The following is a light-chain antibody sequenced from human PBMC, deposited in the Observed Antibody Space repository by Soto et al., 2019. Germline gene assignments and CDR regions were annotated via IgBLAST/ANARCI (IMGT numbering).Light chain of an antibody. Sequence: QSVLTQPPSASGTPGQIVAISCSGSSSNIGSNTVTWYQQLPGTAPKLLIYRNNQRPSGVPDRFAGSKSGTSASLAISGLRSEDEADYYCAARDDSLSGHWVFGGGTKLTVL. CDR2: RNN. CDR3: AARDDSLSGHWV. CDR1: SSNIGSNT. V-gene: IGLV1-44*01. J-gene: IGLJ3*02.